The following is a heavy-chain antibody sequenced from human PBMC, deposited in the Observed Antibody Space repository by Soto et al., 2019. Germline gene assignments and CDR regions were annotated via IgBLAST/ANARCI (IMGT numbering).Heavy chain of an antibody. Sequence: PSETLSLTCAVHGGSFSGYYWSWIRQPPGKGLEWIGEINHSGSTNYNPSLKSRVTISVDTSKNQFSLKLSSVTAADTAVYYCARGRGTVTTVAFDIWGPGTMVTVSS. CDR1: GGSFSGYY. D-gene: IGHD4-17*01. CDR3: ARGRGTVTTVAFDI. V-gene: IGHV4-34*01. J-gene: IGHJ3*02. CDR2: INHSGST.